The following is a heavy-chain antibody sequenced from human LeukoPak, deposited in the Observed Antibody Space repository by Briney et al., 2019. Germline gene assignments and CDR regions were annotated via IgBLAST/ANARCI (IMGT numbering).Heavy chain of an antibody. J-gene: IGHJ6*04. CDR1: GFTFSSYG. CDR3: AELGITMIGGV. CDR2: ISGSGGST. D-gene: IGHD3-10*02. V-gene: IGHV3-23*01. Sequence: PGGSLRLSCAASGFTFSSYGMSWVRQAPGTGLEWVSAISGSGGSTYYADSVKGRFTISRDNAKNSLYLQMNSLRAEDTAVYYCAELGITMIGGVWGKGTTVTISS.